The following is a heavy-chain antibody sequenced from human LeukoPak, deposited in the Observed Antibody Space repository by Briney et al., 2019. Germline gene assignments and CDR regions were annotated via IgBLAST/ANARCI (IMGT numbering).Heavy chain of an antibody. CDR1: GGSFSGYY. Sequence: PSETLSLTCAVYGGSFSGYYWSWIRQPPGKGLEWIGKINHSGSTNYNPSLKSRVTISVDTSKNQFSLKLSSVTAADTAVYYCATGGGVAVAHAWGQGIVVTVSS. CDR3: ATGGGVAVAHA. J-gene: IGHJ4*02. V-gene: IGHV4-34*01. CDR2: INHSGST. D-gene: IGHD6-19*01.